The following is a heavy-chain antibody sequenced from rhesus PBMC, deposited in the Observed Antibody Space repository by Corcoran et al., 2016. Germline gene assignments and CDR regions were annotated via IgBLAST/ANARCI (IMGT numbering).Heavy chain of an antibody. CDR3: ARSPRYSSWPYFDY. CDR2: IQGSGGSN. V-gene: IGHV4S14*01. Sequence: QVQLQESGPGLVKPSETLSLTCAVSGYSISSNYGNWIRQPPGKGLEWIGSIQGSGGSNYLNPSLTRRVTLSVDTSKNQFSLKLSSVTAADTAVYYCARSPRYSSWPYFDYWGQGVLVTVSS. J-gene: IGHJ4*01. CDR1: GYSISSNY. D-gene: IGHD6-13*01.